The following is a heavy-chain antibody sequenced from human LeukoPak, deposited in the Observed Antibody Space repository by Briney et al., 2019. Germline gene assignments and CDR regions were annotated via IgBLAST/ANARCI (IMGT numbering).Heavy chain of an antibody. D-gene: IGHD3-22*01. CDR3: GKGGIKFNYYESSGY. J-gene: IGHJ4*02. CDR2: ISGSGGST. Sequence: GGSLRLSCAASGFTFSSHAMSWVRQAPGKGLEWVSAISGSGGSTYYADSVKGRFTMSRDNSKNTLYLQMNSLRAEDTAVYYCGKGGIKFNYYESSGYWGQGTLVTVSS. V-gene: IGHV3-23*01. CDR1: GFTFSSHA.